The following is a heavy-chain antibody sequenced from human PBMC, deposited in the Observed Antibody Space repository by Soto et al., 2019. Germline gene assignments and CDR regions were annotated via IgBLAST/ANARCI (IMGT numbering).Heavy chain of an antibody. D-gene: IGHD2-8*02. CDR2: INHSGST. Sequence: QVQLQQWGAGLLKPSETLSLTCAVYGGSFSGYYWTWIRQPPGTGLEWIGEINHSGSTNYNPSLKSRVPISVDTSKNQFSLKLTSVTAAGPAVYYCARDNITGLFGYWGQGTLVTVSS. J-gene: IGHJ4*02. V-gene: IGHV4-34*01. CDR3: ARDNITGLFGY. CDR1: GGSFSGYY.